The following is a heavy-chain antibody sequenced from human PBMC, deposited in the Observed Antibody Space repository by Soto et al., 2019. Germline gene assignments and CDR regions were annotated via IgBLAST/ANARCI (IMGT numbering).Heavy chain of an antibody. Sequence: PGGSLRLSCAASGFTFSSYGMHWVRQAPGKGLEWVAVISYDGSNKYYADSVKGRFTISRDNSKNTLYLQMNSLRAEDTAVYYCANTVEQQRYYYYYMDVWGKGTTVTVSS. CDR2: ISYDGSNK. J-gene: IGHJ6*03. V-gene: IGHV3-30*18. D-gene: IGHD6-13*01. CDR1: GFTFSSYG. CDR3: ANTVEQQRYYYYYMDV.